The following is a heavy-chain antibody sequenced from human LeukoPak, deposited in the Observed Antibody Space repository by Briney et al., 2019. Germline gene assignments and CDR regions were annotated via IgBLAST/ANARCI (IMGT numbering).Heavy chain of an antibody. J-gene: IGHJ4*01. D-gene: IGHD6-19*01. V-gene: IGHV3-23*01. CDR1: GFTFSNSA. CDR2: LSGSGITT. Sequence: GRSLRLSCAASGFTFSNSAMSWVRQAPGKGLEWVSTLSGSGITTYYADSVKGRFTISRDNSKSTLYLQMNSLRAEDTAVYYCAKGIYSSGWSYFDYWGHGTLVTVSS. CDR3: AKGIYSSGWSYFDY.